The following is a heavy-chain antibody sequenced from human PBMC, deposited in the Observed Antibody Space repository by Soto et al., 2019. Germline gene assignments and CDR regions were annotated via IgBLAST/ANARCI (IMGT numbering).Heavy chain of an antibody. CDR3: ARDGSSRPTEY. CDR1: GFTISSYY. J-gene: IGHJ4*02. V-gene: IGHV3-66*01. D-gene: IGHD3-10*01. Sequence: EVQLVESGGGLVQPGGSLRLSCAASGFTISSYYMSWVRQAPGKGLEWVSVIYSGGSDTTYYAGSVKGRFTISRDISKNTVYLQMNSLRAEDTAEYYCARDGSSRPTEYWGQGTLVTVSS. CDR2: IYSGGSDTT.